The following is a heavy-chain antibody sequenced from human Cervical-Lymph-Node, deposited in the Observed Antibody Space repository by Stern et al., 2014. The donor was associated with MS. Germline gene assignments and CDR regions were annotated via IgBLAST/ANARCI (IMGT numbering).Heavy chain of an antibody. CDR3: VRDHDYYGMDV. CDR2: MYATGGS. J-gene: IGHJ6*02. Sequence: VQLVESGPRLVKPSQTLSLTCTVSGGSIRSGGFYCTWVRQPAGKGPEWIGRMYATGGSTYNPSLQRRATIAVDPSKTLFPLTLRSVTAADTAIYYCVRDHDYYGMDVWGQGTTVTVSS. CDR1: GGSIRSGGFY. V-gene: IGHV4-61*02.